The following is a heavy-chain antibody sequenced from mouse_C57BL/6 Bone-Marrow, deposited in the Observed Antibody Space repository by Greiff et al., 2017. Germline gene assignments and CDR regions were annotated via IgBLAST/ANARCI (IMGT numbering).Heavy chain of an antibody. CDR1: GYTFTSYW. J-gene: IGHJ1*03. D-gene: IGHD1-1*01. V-gene: IGHV1-69*01. CDR3: ASESHITTVVATDWYFDV. Sequence: QVQLQQSGAELVMPGASVKLSCKASGYTFTSYWMHWVKQRPGQGLEWIGEIDPSDSSTKYNQKFKGKSTLTVDKSSSTAYMQLSSLTSEDSAVYYCASESHITTVVATDWYFDVWGTGTTVTVSS. CDR2: IDPSDSST.